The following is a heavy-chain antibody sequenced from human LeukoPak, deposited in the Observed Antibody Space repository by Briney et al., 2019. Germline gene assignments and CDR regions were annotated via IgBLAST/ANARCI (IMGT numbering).Heavy chain of an antibody. D-gene: IGHD2-21*02. CDR2: VHHTGAT. V-gene: IGHV4-39*01. Sequence: SETLSLTCTVSGGSITSDNDHWDWISQPPGKGLEWIGSVHHTGATYYNPSLRSRVTISVDTSKNQFSLKVTSVTAADTAAYSCARRLSYYDYWGQGSLVTVSS. CDR3: ARRLSYYDY. CDR1: GGSITSDNDH. J-gene: IGHJ4*02.